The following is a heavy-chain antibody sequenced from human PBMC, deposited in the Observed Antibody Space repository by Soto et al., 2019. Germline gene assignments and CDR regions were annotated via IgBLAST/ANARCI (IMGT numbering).Heavy chain of an antibody. J-gene: IGHJ3*02. CDR3: ATSITMIVVVISMVAFDI. V-gene: IGHV1-69*01. Sequence: QVQLVQSGAEVKKPGASVKVSCKASGGTFSSYAISWVRQAPGQGLEWMGGIIPIFGTENYAQKFQGRGTITGDEATRTAYREMSSLRSEDTAVYYCATSITMIVVVISMVAFDIWGQGTMVTVSS. D-gene: IGHD3-22*01. CDR2: IIPIFGTE. CDR1: GGTFSSYA.